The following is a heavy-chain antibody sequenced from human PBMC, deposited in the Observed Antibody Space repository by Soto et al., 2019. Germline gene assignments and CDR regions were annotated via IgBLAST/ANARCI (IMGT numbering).Heavy chain of an antibody. Sequence: QPGGSLRLSCAGSGFTFSRNAMSWVRQAPGKGLEWVSGTTGNSALTYYADSVKGRFTISRDNSKKTLYLQMNTLSADDTAVYYCAKNRDYDYDAFDVWGQGTVVTVSS. CDR3: AKNRDYDYDAFDV. CDR2: TTGNSALT. CDR1: GFTFSRNA. V-gene: IGHV3-23*01. J-gene: IGHJ3*01. D-gene: IGHD3-16*01.